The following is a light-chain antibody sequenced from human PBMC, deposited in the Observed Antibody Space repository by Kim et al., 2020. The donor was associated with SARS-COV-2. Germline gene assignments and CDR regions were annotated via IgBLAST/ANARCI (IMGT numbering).Light chain of an antibody. V-gene: IGKV1-27*01. Sequence: DFQMTQSPSSLSASVGDRVTITCRASQDTSSWLAWYQQKPGKVPKLLIYAASNLHSGVPSRFSGSGSGTDFTLTISGLQPDDVGTYYSQENSNTIFTFGPGTKVDI. CDR3: QENSNTIFT. CDR1: QDTSSW. J-gene: IGKJ3*01. CDR2: AAS.